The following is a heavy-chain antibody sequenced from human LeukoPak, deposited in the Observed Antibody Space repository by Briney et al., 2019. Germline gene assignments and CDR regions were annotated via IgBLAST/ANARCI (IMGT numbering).Heavy chain of an antibody. V-gene: IGHV1-18*01. J-gene: IGHJ4*02. CDR3: ARDSGLSGGSWPLDY. CDR2: ISAYNGNT. Sequence: GASVKVSCKASGYTFTGYGISWVRQAPGQGLEWMGWISAYNGNTNYAQKLQGRVTMTTDTSTSTAYMELRSLRSDDTAVYYCARDSGLSGGSWPLDYWGQGTLVTVSS. D-gene: IGHD2-15*01. CDR1: GYTFTGYG.